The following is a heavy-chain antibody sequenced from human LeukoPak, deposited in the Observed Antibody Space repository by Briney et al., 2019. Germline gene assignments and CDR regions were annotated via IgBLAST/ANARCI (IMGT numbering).Heavy chain of an antibody. CDR3: ARDFLAVEPGGFDY. D-gene: IGHD2-15*01. CDR2: ISSSGSTI. V-gene: IGHV3-48*03. J-gene: IGHJ4*02. Sequence: GGSLRLSCAASGFTVSSNYMNWVRQAPGKGLEWVSYISSSGSTIYHADSVKGRFTISRDNAKNSLYLQMNSLRAEDTAVYYCARDFLAVEPGGFDYWGQGTLVTVSS. CDR1: GFTVSSNY.